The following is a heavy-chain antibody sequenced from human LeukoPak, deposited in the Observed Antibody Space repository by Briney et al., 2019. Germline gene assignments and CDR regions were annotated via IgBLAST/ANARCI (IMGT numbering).Heavy chain of an antibody. D-gene: IGHD1-26*01. V-gene: IGHV3-23*01. CDR3: AKDRVGAMFYFDY. CDR2: ISGSGVTT. Sequence: QPGRSLRLSCAASGIIFSSYGMSWVRQAPGKGLEWVAGISGSGVTTYYADSVKGRFTISRDNSKNTLYLQVNSLRAEDTAVYHCAKDRVGAMFYFDYWGQGTLVTVSS. J-gene: IGHJ4*02. CDR1: GIIFSSYG.